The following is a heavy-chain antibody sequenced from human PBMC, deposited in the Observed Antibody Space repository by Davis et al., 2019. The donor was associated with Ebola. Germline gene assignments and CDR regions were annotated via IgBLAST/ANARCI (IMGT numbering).Heavy chain of an antibody. D-gene: IGHD1-14*01. CDR1: GFTFSRYS. J-gene: IGHJ5*02. CDR2: ISNSGLTI. CDR3: ARDRAGSGLPFDP. Sequence: PGGSLRLSCGASGFTFSRYSMNWVRQAPGKGPEWIASISNSGLTIEYAASLKGRFTISRVNAENTLYLQMNSLGAEDTAVYYCARDRAGSGLPFDPWGQGTLVTVSS. V-gene: IGHV3-48*01.